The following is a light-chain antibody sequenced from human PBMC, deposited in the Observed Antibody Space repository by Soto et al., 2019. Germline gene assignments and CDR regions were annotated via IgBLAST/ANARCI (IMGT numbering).Light chain of an antibody. CDR1: QSVNDD. J-gene: IGKJ3*01. Sequence: EVVMTQSPATLSVSPGESATLSCRASQSVNDDVAWYQQKPGQAPRLLIYGASTRATDIPARFSSGGSGTEFTLTISSLQSEDFAIYYCQQYNDWPPITFGPGTKVNVK. CDR2: GAS. V-gene: IGKV3D-15*01. CDR3: QQYNDWPPIT.